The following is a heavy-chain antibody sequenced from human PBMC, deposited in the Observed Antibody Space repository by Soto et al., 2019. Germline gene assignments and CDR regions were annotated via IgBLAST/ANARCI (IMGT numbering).Heavy chain of an antibody. Sequence: GGSLRLSCAASGFTFSSYAMSWVRQAPGKGLEWVSAISGSGGSTYYADSVKGRFTISRDNSKNTLYLQMNSLRAEDTAVYYCAKVGAYDYVWGSYSIYYYYGMDVWGQGTTVTVSS. CDR1: GFTFSSYA. V-gene: IGHV3-23*01. CDR3: AKVGAYDYVWGSYSIYYYYGMDV. J-gene: IGHJ6*02. CDR2: ISGSGGST. D-gene: IGHD3-16*01.